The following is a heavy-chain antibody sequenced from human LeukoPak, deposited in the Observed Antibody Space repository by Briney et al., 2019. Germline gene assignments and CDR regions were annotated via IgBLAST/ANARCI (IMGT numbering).Heavy chain of an antibody. Sequence: SETLSLACAVSGVPISNENWWSWVRQPPGKGLEWIGEIHHRGGTNYNPSLRSRVTISIDTSKNQFSLKLTSVTAADTAVYYCATPNDAFNIWGQGTMVTVSS. J-gene: IGHJ3*02. CDR2: IHHRGGT. V-gene: IGHV4-4*02. CDR3: ATPNDAFNI. CDR1: GVPISNENW.